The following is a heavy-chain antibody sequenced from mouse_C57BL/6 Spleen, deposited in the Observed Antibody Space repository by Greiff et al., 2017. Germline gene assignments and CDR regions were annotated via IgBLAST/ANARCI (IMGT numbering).Heavy chain of an antibody. V-gene: IGHV5-4*01. CDR2: ISDGGSYT. J-gene: IGHJ4*01. CDR3: AREGYYDYLYAMDY. Sequence: DVQLVESGGGLVKPGGSLKLSCAASGFTFSSYAMSWVRQTPEKRLEWVATISDGGSYTYYPDNVKGRFTISRDNAKNNLYLQMSHLKSEDTAMYYCAREGYYDYLYAMDYWGQGTSVTVSS. CDR1: GFTFSSYA. D-gene: IGHD2-4*01.